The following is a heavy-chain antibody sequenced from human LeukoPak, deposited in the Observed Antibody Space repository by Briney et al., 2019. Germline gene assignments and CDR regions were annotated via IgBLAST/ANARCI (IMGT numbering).Heavy chain of an antibody. CDR2: INPNSGGT. J-gene: IGHJ3*02. CDR3: ASYTMADPSDAFDI. V-gene: IGHV1-2*02. CDR1: GYTFTDYF. Sequence: ASVKVSCKASGYTFTDYFMHWVRQAPGQGLEWMGWINPNSGGTNYAHKFQGRVTMTRDTSISTAYMELSRLRSDDTAVYYCASYTMADPSDAFDIWGQGTMVTVSS. D-gene: IGHD3-10*01.